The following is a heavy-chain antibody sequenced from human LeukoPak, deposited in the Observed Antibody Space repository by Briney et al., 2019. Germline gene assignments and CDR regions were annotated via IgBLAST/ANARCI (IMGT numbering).Heavy chain of an antibody. CDR3: ARLRYQSTNCACNYYMDV. J-gene: IGHJ6*03. D-gene: IGHD2-2*01. Sequence: SETLSLTCSVSGDSISSKYWTGIRQPAGKGLEWIGRINTSGAITYNASLKSRVTMSIDTSKNQFSLKLTSVTAADTAMYFCARLRYQSTNCACNYYMDVWGKGTTVTVSS. V-gene: IGHV4-4*07. CDR2: INTSGAI. CDR1: GDSISSKY.